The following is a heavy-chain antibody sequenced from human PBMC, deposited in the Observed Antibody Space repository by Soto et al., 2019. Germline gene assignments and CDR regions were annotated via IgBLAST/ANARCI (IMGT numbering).Heavy chain of an antibody. CDR2: IYHSGST. J-gene: IGHJ5*02. Sequence: QVQLQESGPGRVKPSQTLSLTCTVSGGSISSGGYYWSWIRQHPGKGLEWIGYIYHSGSTYYNPSLKGRVTISVDTSKKPFSLKLSSVTAADTAVYYCARGAVPGWFDPWGQGTLVTVSS. V-gene: IGHV4-31*03. CDR1: GGSISSGGYY. CDR3: ARGAVPGWFDP.